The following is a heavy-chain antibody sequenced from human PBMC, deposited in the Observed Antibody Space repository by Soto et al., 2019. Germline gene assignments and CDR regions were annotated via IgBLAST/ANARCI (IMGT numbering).Heavy chain of an antibody. CDR3: ARETAYYYDSSGSDNWFDP. V-gene: IGHV4-31*03. J-gene: IGHJ5*02. Sequence: PSETLSLTCTVAGGSISSGGYYWSWIRQHPGKGLEWIGYIYYSGSTYYNPSLKSRVTISVDTSKNQFSLKLSSVTAADTAVYYCARETAYYYDSSGSDNWFDPWGQGTLVTVSS. CDR2: IYYSGST. CDR1: GGSISSGGYY. D-gene: IGHD3-22*01.